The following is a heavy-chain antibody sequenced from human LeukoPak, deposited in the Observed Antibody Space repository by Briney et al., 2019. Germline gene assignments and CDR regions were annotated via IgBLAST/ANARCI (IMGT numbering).Heavy chain of an antibody. Sequence: ASVKVSCKASGYTFTSYAMHWVRQAPGQRLEWMGWINAGNGNTKYSQKFQGRVTITRDTSASTAYMELSSLRSEDTAVYYCAKGYSGSYYYYYGMDVWGQGTTVTVSS. V-gene: IGHV1-3*01. CDR2: INAGNGNT. CDR3: AKGYSGSYYYYYGMDV. D-gene: IGHD1-26*01. CDR1: GYTFTSYA. J-gene: IGHJ6*02.